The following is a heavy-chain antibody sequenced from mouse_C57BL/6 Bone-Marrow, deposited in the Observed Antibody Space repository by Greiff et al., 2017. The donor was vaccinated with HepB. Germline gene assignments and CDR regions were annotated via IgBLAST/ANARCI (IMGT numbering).Heavy chain of an antibody. J-gene: IGHJ2*01. D-gene: IGHD2-4*01. CDR3: ARDDYYLDY. CDR2: ISYDGSN. CDR1: GYSITSGYY. Sequence: VQLKESGPGLVKPSQSLSLTCSVTGYSITSGYYWNWIRQFPGNKLEWMGYISYDGSNNYNPSLKNRISITRDTSKNQFFLKLNSVTTEDTATYYCARDDYYLDYWGQGTTLTVSS. V-gene: IGHV3-6*01.